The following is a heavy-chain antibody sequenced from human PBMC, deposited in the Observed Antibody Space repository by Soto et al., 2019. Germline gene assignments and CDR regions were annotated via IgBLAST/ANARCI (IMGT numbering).Heavy chain of an antibody. Sequence: VQLVESGGGVVQPGRSLRLSCAASGFTFSDYAMHWVRQAPGKGLEWVAVVSHDGRNTHYADSVKGRFTISRDSSKNTVSLEMPSLRAEATAVYYCAKGGRLCLVTCGFNQRGKGAVLTVSS. CDR2: VSHDGRNT. J-gene: IGHJ4*02. CDR3: AKGGRLCLVTCGFNQ. V-gene: IGHV3-30*18. CDR1: GFTFSDYA. D-gene: IGHD6-19*01.